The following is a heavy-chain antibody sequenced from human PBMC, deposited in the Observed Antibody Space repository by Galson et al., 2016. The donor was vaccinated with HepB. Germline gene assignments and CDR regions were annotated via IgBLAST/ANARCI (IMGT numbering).Heavy chain of an antibody. V-gene: IGHV3-53*01. CDR3: ARDADPQYYFHHGMDV. CDR2: IFSGGAT. D-gene: IGHD2/OR15-2a*01. J-gene: IGHJ6*04. Sequence: SLRLSCAVSGFSLSYSYMSWVRQTPGKGLECVATIFSGGATYYADSVKGRFTISRDNSNSILYLDMTGLAAGDTALYYCARDADPQYYFHHGMDVWGSGPTVIVSA. CDR1: GFSLSYSY.